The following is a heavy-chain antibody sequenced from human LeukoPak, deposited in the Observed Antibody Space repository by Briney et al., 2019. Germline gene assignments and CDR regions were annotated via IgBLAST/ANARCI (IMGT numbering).Heavy chain of an antibody. J-gene: IGHJ4*02. CDR1: GFIFSSDA. CDR3: AKRGRDGSSYVY. CDR2: ISSSGGST. Sequence: GGSLRLSCAASGFIFSSDAMSWVRQAPGKGLEWVSEISSSGGSTYYADSVKGRFTISRDNSKNTLFLQMNSLRDEDTAIYYCAKRGRDGSSYVYWGQGTLVTVSS. V-gene: IGHV3-23*01. D-gene: IGHD3-22*01.